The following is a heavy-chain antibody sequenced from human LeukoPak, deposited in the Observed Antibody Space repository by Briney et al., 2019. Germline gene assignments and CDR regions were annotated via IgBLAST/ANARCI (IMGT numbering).Heavy chain of an antibody. Sequence: PGGSLRLSCAASGFTFSSYEMNWVRQAPGKGLEWVANIKQDESERYYVASMKGRFTISRDNAKNSVYLQMNSLRAEDTAVYFCAGGSGWIFEYWGQGTLVTVSS. V-gene: IGHV3-7*01. CDR3: AGGSGWIFEY. CDR2: IKQDESER. D-gene: IGHD6-19*01. CDR1: GFTFSSYE. J-gene: IGHJ4*02.